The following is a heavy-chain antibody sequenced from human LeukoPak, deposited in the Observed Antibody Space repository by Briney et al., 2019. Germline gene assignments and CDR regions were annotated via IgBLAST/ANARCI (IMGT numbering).Heavy chain of an antibody. CDR2: IYYSGST. CDR3: ASEVVTSIEYFQH. CDR1: GASITSYY. D-gene: IGHD2-21*02. V-gene: IGHV4-59*01. J-gene: IGHJ1*01. Sequence: SETLPLTCTVSGASITSYYWSWIRQPPGKALEWIGYIYYSGSTNYNPSLKSRVTISVDTSKNQFSLKLRSVTAADTAVYYCASEVVTSIEYFQHWGQGTLVTVPS.